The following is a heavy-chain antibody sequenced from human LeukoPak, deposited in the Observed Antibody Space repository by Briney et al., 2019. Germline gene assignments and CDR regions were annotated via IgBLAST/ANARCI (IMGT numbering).Heavy chain of an antibody. CDR3: ARAAGLYSRSWYGGSTIDS. V-gene: IGHV4-34*01. J-gene: IGHJ4*02. D-gene: IGHD6-13*01. Sequence: SETLSLTCAVYGGSFSGYYWSWIRQPPGKGLEWIGEINRSGSTNYNPSLKSRVTISVDTSKNQFSLKLSSVTAAHTAVYYCARAAGLYSRSWYGGSTIDSGGQGTRVTVSS. CDR2: INRSGST. CDR1: GGSFSGYY.